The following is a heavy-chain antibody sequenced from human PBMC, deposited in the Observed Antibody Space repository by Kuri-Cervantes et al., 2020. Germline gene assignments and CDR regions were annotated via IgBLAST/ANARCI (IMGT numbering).Heavy chain of an antibody. CDR2: IVVGSGNT. J-gene: IGHJ5*02. CDR1: GFTFTSSA. D-gene: IGHD2/OR15-2a*01. CDR3: ARRNRGSTLRTWFDP. V-gene: IGHV1-58*01. Sequence: SVKVSCKASGFTFTSSAVQWVRQARGQRLEWIGWIVVGSGNTNYAQKFQERVTITRDMSTSTAYMERSSLRSEDTAVYYCARRNRGSTLRTWFDPWGQGTLVTVSS.